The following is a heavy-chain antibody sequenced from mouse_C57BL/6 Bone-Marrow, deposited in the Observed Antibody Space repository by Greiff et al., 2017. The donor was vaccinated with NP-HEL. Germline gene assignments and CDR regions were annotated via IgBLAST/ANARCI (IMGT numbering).Heavy chain of an antibody. V-gene: IGHV1-61*01. D-gene: IGHD1-1*01. CDR3: AITTVVGGGY. Sequence: VQLQQPGAELVRPGSSVKLSCKASGYTFTSYWMDWVKQRPGQGLEWIGNIYPSDSETHYNQKFKDKATLTVDKSSSTAYMQLSSLTSEDSAVYYWAITTVVGGGYWGQGTTLTVSS. CDR2: IYPSDSET. CDR1: GYTFTSYW. J-gene: IGHJ2*01.